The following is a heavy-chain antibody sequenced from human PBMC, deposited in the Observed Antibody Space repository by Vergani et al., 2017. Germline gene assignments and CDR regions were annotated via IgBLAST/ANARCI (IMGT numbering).Heavy chain of an antibody. D-gene: IGHD4-23*01. V-gene: IGHV3-11*06. CDR3: AREDYGGNSRNFDY. CDR2: ISSSSSYT. CDR1: GFTFSAYY. Sequence: QVQLVESVGGLVKPGGSLRLSCAASGFTFSAYYMRWIRQAPGQGLEWVSYISSSSSYTNYADSVKGRFTISRDNAKNALYLQMNSLRAEDTAVYYCAREDYGGNSRNFDYWGQGTLVTVSS. J-gene: IGHJ4*02.